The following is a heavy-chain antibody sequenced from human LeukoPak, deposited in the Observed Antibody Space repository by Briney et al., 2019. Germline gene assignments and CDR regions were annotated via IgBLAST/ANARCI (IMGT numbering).Heavy chain of an antibody. CDR2: IYYSGST. V-gene: IGHV4-61*08. D-gene: IGHD2-8*01. CDR3: ARHGGYCTNGVCFSYYYGMDV. Sequence: SETLSFTCTVSGGSISSGDYYWSWIRQPPGKGLEWIGYIYYSGSTNYNPSLKSRVTISVDTSKNQFSLKLSSVTAADTAVYYCARHGGYCTNGVCFSYYYGMDVWGQGTTVTVSS. J-gene: IGHJ6*02. CDR1: GGSISSGDYY.